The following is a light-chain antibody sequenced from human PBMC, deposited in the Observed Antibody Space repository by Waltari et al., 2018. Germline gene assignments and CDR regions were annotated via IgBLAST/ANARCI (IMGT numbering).Light chain of an antibody. CDR2: TNN. Sequence: QSVLTQPPSASGTPGQRVTISCSGSSSNIGSTTVNWYQKLPGTAPKLLIYTNNQRPSGVPDRFSGSKSGTSASLAISGLQSEDEADYYCAAWDDNLSGYVVFGGGTKLTVL. V-gene: IGLV1-44*01. CDR3: AAWDDNLSGYVV. CDR1: SSNIGSTT. J-gene: IGLJ2*01.